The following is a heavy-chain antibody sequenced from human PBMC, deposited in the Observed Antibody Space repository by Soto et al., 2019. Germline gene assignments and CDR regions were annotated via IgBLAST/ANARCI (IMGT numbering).Heavy chain of an antibody. CDR2: INHSGST. J-gene: IGHJ6*02. D-gene: IGHD5-18*01. CDR1: GGSFSGYY. CDR3: ARGKRIQLPGYYYGMGV. Sequence: PSETLSLTCAVYGGSFSGYYWSWVRQPPGKGLEWIGEINHSGSTNYNPSLKSRVTISVDTSKNQFSLKLSSVTAADTAVYYCARGKRIQLPGYYYGMGVWGQGTTVTVSS. V-gene: IGHV4-34*01.